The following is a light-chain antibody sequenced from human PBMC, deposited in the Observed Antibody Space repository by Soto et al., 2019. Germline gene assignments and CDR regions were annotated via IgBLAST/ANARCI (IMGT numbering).Light chain of an antibody. Sequence: DIVLTQSPGTLSLSVGERATLSCRASQSVTSSYLAWYQQKPGQAPTVLIYGASSRATGISDRFSGSGSGTDFTLTISRLEPEDFAVYYCQRYDTTPTFGQGTKVDIK. CDR1: QSVTSSY. V-gene: IGKV3-20*01. CDR3: QRYDTTPT. CDR2: GAS. J-gene: IGKJ1*01.